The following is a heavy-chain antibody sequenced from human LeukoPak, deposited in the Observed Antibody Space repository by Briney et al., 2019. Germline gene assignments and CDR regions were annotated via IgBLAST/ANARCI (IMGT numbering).Heavy chain of an antibody. Sequence: GGSLRLSCAASGFTVSSNYMSWVRQAPGKGLEWVALIWYDGSNKYYADSVKGRFTISRDNSKNTLYLQMNSLRAEDTAIYYCAKVNGYTYGYVDYWGQGTLVTVSS. J-gene: IGHJ4*02. CDR3: AKVNGYTYGYVDY. V-gene: IGHV3-33*06. CDR1: GFTVSSNY. D-gene: IGHD5-18*01. CDR2: IWYDGSNK.